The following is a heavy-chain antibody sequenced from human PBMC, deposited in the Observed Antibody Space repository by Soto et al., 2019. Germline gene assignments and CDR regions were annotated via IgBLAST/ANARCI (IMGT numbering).Heavy chain of an antibody. V-gene: IGHV4-34*01. D-gene: IGHD1-1*01. CDR2: ITHGGGT. J-gene: IGHJ6*02. CDR1: GWSFSDSY. Sequence: PSETLSLTCAVYGWSFSDSYWTWIRQSPGKGLEWLGEITHGGGTRYNPSLNSRVVISVDTSKNQFSLKLNSVTVADTAVYYCATVGLQDSYHNHLEVWGQGTPVTVSS. CDR3: ATVGLQDSYHNHLEV.